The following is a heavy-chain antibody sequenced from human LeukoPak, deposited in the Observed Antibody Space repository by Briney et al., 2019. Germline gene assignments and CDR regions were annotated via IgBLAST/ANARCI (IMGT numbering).Heavy chain of an antibody. J-gene: IGHJ4*02. D-gene: IGHD3-3*01. V-gene: IGHV4-59*01. CDR1: GGSITKDY. CDR2: IHYSGST. Sequence: PSETLSLTCSVSGGSITKDYWSWIRQPPGKGLEWIGYIHYSGSTSYNPSLKSRVTISVDTSKYQFSLRLTFVTAADTGVYYCATVAVWSGPFAYWGQGSLVTVSS. CDR3: ATVAVWSGPFAY.